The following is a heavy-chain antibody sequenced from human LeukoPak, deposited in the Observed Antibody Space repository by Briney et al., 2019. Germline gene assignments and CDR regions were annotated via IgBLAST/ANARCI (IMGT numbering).Heavy chain of an antibody. CDR1: GGSFSDYD. CDR2: ISQSGST. J-gene: IGHJ4*02. V-gene: IGHV4-34*01. Sequence: SETLSLTCAVSGGSFSDYDWSWIRQPPGKGLEWIGEISQSGSTNDNPSLKSRVTMSVDTSKSQFSLNLRSVTAADTAVYYCARYVPVKTGTTRASFDSWGQGTLVTVSS. CDR3: ARYVPVKTGTTRASFDS. D-gene: IGHD1-1*01.